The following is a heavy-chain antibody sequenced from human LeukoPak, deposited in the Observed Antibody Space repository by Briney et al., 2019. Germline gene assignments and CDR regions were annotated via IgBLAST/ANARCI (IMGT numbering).Heavy chain of an antibody. CDR3: AKGVVVPQPYYYYMDV. CDR1: GFTVSSNY. Sequence: GESLRLSCAASGFTVSSNYMSWVRQAPGKGLEGVSVIYSGGSTYYADSAKGRFTISRDNSKNTLYLQMNSLRAEDTAVYYCAKGVVVPQPYYYYMDVWGKGTTVTVSS. CDR2: IYSGGST. V-gene: IGHV3-66*02. D-gene: IGHD3-22*01. J-gene: IGHJ6*03.